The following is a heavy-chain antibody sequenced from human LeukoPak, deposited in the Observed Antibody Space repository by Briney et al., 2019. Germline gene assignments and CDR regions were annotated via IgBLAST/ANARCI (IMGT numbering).Heavy chain of an antibody. CDR1: GFTFSSYA. J-gene: IGHJ6*02. CDR3: TKDRSGTVQGSFGMDV. D-gene: IGHD3-10*01. CDR2: ISYDGSNK. V-gene: IGHV3-30*04. Sequence: PGGSLRLSCAASGFTFSSYAMHWVRQAPGKGLEWVAVISYDGSNKYYADSVKGRFTISRDNSKNTLYLQMNSLRGEDTAVYYCTKDRSGTVQGSFGMDVWGQGTTVTVSS.